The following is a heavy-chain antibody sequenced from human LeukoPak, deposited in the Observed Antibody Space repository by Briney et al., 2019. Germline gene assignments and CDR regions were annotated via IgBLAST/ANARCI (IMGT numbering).Heavy chain of an antibody. J-gene: IGHJ4*02. CDR3: ARDCSGGSCYSAFDY. CDR1: GGSISSYY. D-gene: IGHD2-15*01. Sequence: SETLSLTCTVSGGSISSYYWSWIRQPPGKGLEWIGYIYYPGSTNYNPSLKSRVTMSVDTSKNQFSLKLSSVTAADTAVYYCARDCSGGSCYSAFDYWGQGTLVTVSS. CDR2: IYYPGST. V-gene: IGHV4-59*12.